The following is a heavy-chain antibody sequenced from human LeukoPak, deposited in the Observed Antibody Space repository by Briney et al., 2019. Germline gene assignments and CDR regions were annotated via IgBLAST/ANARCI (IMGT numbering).Heavy chain of an antibody. D-gene: IGHD6-19*01. Sequence: PSETLSLTCTVSGGSISGWYWSWIRQPPGKGLEWIGNIYGSGNTNYNPSLKSRVTMSIDTSKNHFSLKLTSVTAADTAVYYCASGWHSHYWGQGTLVTVSS. CDR1: GGSISGWY. CDR2: IYGSGNT. CDR3: ASGWHSHY. V-gene: IGHV4-59*01. J-gene: IGHJ4*02.